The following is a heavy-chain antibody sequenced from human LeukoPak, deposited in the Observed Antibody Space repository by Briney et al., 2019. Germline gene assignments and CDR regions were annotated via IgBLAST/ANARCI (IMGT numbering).Heavy chain of an antibody. Sequence: SETLSLTCTVSGGSISTSNYYWSWIRQPPGKGLEWIGEINHSGSTNYNPSLKSRVTISVDTSKNQFSLKLSSVTAADTAVYYCARGVGSSSWWFDYWGQGTLVTVSS. J-gene: IGHJ4*02. CDR2: INHSGST. CDR3: ARGVGSSSWWFDY. CDR1: GGSISTSNYY. D-gene: IGHD6-13*01. V-gene: IGHV4-39*07.